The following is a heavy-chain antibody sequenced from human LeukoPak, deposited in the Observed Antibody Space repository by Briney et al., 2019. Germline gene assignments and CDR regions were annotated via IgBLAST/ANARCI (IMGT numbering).Heavy chain of an antibody. J-gene: IGHJ4*02. D-gene: IGHD6-19*01. CDR3: ARLYGSGWYSEAFDY. CDR1: GYSFTTYW. Sequence: GESLKISCKGSGYSFTTYWIAWVRPMPGKGLEWMGIIYPGDSDTRYSPSFQGQVTISADKSISTAYLQWSSLKASDTAMYYCARLYGSGWYSEAFDYWGQGTLVTVSS. CDR2: IYPGDSDT. V-gene: IGHV5-51*01.